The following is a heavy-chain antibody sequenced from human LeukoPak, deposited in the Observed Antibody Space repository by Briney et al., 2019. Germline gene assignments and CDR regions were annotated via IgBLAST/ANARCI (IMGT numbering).Heavy chain of an antibody. Sequence: PSETLSLTCTVSGNSISSGDNYWSWIRQPAGKGLEWIGRIYTSGSTNYNPSLKSRVTISVDTSKNQFSLKLSSVTAADTAVYYCAEGYYYDSSGYKSPSAFDIWGQGTMVTVSS. CDR3: AEGYYYDSSGYKSPSAFDI. J-gene: IGHJ3*02. CDR2: IYTSGST. D-gene: IGHD3-22*01. CDR1: GNSISSGDNY. V-gene: IGHV4-61*02.